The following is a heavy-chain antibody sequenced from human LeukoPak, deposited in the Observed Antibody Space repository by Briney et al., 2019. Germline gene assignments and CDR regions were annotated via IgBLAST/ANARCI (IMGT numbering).Heavy chain of an antibody. CDR1: SHTFHISA. CDR3: EKDLTGSGYFLEY. V-gene: IGHV3-30*02. J-gene: IGHJ4*02. Sequence: PGGSLRLSCAPWSHTFHISAIHGPRQPPGKGLEWVAFIRYDGSHTYYADSVKGRFTISRDNSKNTLYLQMNKLISEERDVSYCEKDLTGSGYFLEYWGQGTLVTVSS. CDR2: IRYDGSHT. D-gene: IGHD3-22*01.